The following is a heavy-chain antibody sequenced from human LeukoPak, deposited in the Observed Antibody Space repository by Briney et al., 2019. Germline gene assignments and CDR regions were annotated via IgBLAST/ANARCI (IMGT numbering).Heavy chain of an antibody. Sequence: GRSLRLSCAASGFTFSSYGMHWVRQAPGKGLEWVAVIWYDGSNKYYADSVKGRFTISRDNSKNTLYLQMNSLRAEDTAVYYCAREAIGTTKSDDAFDIWGQGTMVTVSS. CDR1: GFTFSSYG. CDR2: IWYDGSNK. CDR3: AREAIGTTKSDDAFDI. V-gene: IGHV3-33*01. J-gene: IGHJ3*02. D-gene: IGHD1-1*01.